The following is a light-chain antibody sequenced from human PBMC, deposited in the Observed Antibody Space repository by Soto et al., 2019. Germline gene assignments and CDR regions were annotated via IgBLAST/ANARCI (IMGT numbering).Light chain of an antibody. J-gene: IGLJ1*01. CDR2: GNN. CDR3: AAWDDSLNACV. Sequence: QSVLTQPPSASGTPGQRVTISCSGSSSNIGSNTVNWYQQLPGTAPKLLIYGNNQRPSGVPDRFSGSKSGTSASLAISGLHSEDEADYYCAAWDDSLNACVFGTGTKVTVL. CDR1: SSNIGSNT. V-gene: IGLV1-44*01.